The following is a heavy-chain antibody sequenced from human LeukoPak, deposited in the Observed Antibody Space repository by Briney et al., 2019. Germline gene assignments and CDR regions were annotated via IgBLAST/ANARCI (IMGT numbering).Heavy chain of an antibody. V-gene: IGHV4-34*01. CDR3: ARGKPDGKSRAWYRYWYFDL. CDR1: GGSFSGYY. Sequence: PSETLSFTCGVDGGSFSGYYWTWVRQPPGKGLEWIGEMNENGSTKKNPSLESRVTISVDPSKNHFSLTLNSVTAADTAFYYCARGKPDGKSRAWYRYWYFDLWGRGTLVTVSS. J-gene: IGHJ2*01. CDR2: MNENGST. D-gene: IGHD6-19*01.